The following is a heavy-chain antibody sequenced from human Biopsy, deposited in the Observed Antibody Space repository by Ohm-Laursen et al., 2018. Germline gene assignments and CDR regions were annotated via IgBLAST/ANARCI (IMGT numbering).Heavy chain of an antibody. CDR1: GYSLTELS. Sequence: EASVKVSRKVSGYSLTELSMHWVRQAPGQGLEWMGGFAPENGRIVYSQKFQGRVTMTDDTSTSTAYMEVWRLRSDDTAVYYCAADINVWNVNYWGQGTQVIVSS. V-gene: IGHV1-24*01. J-gene: IGHJ4*02. CDR3: AADINVWNVNY. CDR2: FAPENGRI. D-gene: IGHD1-1*01.